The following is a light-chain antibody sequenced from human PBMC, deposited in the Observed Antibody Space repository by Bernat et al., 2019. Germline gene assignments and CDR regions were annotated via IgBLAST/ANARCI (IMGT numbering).Light chain of an antibody. CDR2: EGS. Sequence: QSALTQPASVSGSPGQSITISCTGTSSDVGSYNLVSWYQQHPGKAPKLMIYEGSKRPSGVSNRFSGSKSGNTASLPISGLQAEDEADYYCCSYAGSLWVFGGGTKLTVL. CDR3: CSYAGSLWV. CDR1: SSDVGSYNL. J-gene: IGLJ3*02. V-gene: IGLV2-23*01.